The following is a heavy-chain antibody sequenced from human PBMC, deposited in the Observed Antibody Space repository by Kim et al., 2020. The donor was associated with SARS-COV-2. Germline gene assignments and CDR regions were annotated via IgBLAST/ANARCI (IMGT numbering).Heavy chain of an antibody. Sequence: GESLKISCQGSGFSFTDHWISWVRQMPGKGLEWMGRIDPSDSYTNTSPSFQGHVTISVDKSISTAYLQWSSLKTSDTAIYYCARGSYDSSEGTALDYWGQ. J-gene: IGHJ4*02. CDR3: ARGSYDSSEGTALDY. CDR2: IDPSDSYT. V-gene: IGHV5-10-1*01. D-gene: IGHD3-22*01. CDR1: GFSFTDHW.